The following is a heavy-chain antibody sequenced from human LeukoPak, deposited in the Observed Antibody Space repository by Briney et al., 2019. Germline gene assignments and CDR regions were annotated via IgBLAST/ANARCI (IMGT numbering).Heavy chain of an antibody. CDR1: GYTFTGYY. V-gene: IGHV1-2*02. CDR2: INPNSGGT. D-gene: IGHD3-22*01. J-gene: IGHJ2*01. Sequence: ASVKVSCKASGYTFTGYYMHWVRRAPGQGLEWMGWINPNSGGTNYAQKFQGRVTMTRDTSISTAYMELSRLRSDDTAVYYCARMDYDSSGYSPIYWYFDLCGRGTLVTVSS. CDR3: ARMDYDSSGYSPIYWYFDL.